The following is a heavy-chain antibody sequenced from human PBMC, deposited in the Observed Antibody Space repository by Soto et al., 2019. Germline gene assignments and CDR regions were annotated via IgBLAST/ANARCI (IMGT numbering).Heavy chain of an antibody. J-gene: IGHJ6*02. Sequence: EVQLVESGGGLVQPGGSLRLSCAASGFTFSSYSMNWVRQAPGKGLEWVSYISSSSSTIYYADSVKGRFTISRDNAKNSLYLQMNGLRDEDTAVYYCARDIGCSGGSCYYYGMDVWGQGTTVTVSS. CDR1: GFTFSSYS. CDR2: ISSSSSTI. V-gene: IGHV3-48*02. D-gene: IGHD2-15*01. CDR3: ARDIGCSGGSCYYYGMDV.